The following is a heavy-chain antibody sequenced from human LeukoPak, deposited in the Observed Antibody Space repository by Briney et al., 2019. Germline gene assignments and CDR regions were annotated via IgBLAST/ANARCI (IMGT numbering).Heavy chain of an antibody. CDR1: GVSISNYY. J-gene: IGHJ4*02. Sequence: PSETLSLTCTVSGVSISNYYWSWIRQPPGKGLEWIGYIYYSGSANYHPSLKSRVTISVDTSKNRFSLRLSSVTAADTAVYYCARVTGYMVEDYFDYWGQGTLVTVSS. D-gene: IGHD6-13*01. CDR3: ARVTGYMVEDYFDY. V-gene: IGHV4-59*01. CDR2: IYYSGSA.